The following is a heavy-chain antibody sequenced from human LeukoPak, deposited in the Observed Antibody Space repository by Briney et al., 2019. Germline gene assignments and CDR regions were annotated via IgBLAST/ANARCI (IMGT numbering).Heavy chain of an antibody. CDR3: AKQMVERPHYYYMDV. CDR1: GFIFSSFG. J-gene: IGHJ6*03. D-gene: IGHD2-15*01. V-gene: IGHV3-30*02. Sequence: GGSLRLSCVASGFIFSSFGMHWVRQAPGKGLEWVAFIQDDESNKFYADSVKGRFTISRDNSKNTLFLQMNSLRPEDTALYYCAKQMVERPHYYYMDVWGKGTTVTVSS. CDR2: IQDDESNK.